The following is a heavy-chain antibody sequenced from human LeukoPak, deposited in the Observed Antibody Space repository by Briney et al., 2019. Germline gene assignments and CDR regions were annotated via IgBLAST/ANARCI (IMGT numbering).Heavy chain of an antibody. V-gene: IGHV6-1*01. D-gene: IGHD1-26*01. CDR2: TYYRSKWNN. Sequence: SQTLSLTCAISGDSASSNSVTWTWLRQSPSRGLEWLGRTYYRSKWNNDYAVSMKSRMTINPDTSKNQFSLQLNSVTPEDTAVYYCARLVGAAWFDSWGQGTLVTVSS. J-gene: IGHJ5*01. CDR3: ARLVGAAWFDS. CDR1: GDSASSNSVT.